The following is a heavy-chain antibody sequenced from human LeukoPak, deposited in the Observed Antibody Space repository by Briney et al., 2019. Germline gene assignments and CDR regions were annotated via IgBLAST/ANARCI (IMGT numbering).Heavy chain of an antibody. CDR2: MNPNSGNA. CDR3: ARTGRTQLVPDY. J-gene: IGHJ4*02. D-gene: IGHD6-6*01. CDR1: GYTFTSYD. V-gene: IGHV1-8*01. Sequence: GASVKVSCKASGYTFTSYDINWVRQATGQGLEWMGWMNPNSGNAGYAQKFQGRVTMTRNTSISTAYMELSSLRSEDTAVYYCARTGRTQLVPDYWGQGTLVTVSS.